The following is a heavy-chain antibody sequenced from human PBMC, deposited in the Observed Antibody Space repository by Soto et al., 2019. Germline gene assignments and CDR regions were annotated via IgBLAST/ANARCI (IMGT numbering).Heavy chain of an antibody. CDR2: IIPILGIA. CDR3: AREHHYYDSSGSFDY. V-gene: IGHV1-69*08. J-gene: IGHJ4*02. Sequence: QVQLVQSGAEVKKPGSSVKVSCKASGGTFSSYTISWVRQAPGQGLEWMGRIIPILGIANYAQKFQGRVTITADKSTSTAYMELSSLRSEDTAVYYCAREHHYYDSSGSFDYWGQGTLVTVSS. CDR1: GGTFSSYT. D-gene: IGHD3-22*01.